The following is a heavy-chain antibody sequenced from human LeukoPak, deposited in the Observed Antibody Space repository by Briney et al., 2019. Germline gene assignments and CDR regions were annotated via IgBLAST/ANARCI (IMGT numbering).Heavy chain of an antibody. Sequence: EASVKVSCKASGYTFTGYYMHWVRQAPGQGLEWMGWINPNSGGTNYAQKFQGRVTMTRDTSISTAYMELSRLRSDDTAVYYCARDLVGATFRWGYYFDHWGQGTLVTVSS. CDR3: ARDLVGATFRWGYYFDH. CDR1: GYTFTGYY. J-gene: IGHJ4*02. CDR2: INPNSGGT. V-gene: IGHV1-2*02. D-gene: IGHD1-26*01.